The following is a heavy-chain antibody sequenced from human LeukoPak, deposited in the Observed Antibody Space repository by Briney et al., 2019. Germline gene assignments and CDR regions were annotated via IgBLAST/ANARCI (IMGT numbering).Heavy chain of an antibody. CDR2: ISTSGSTI. V-gene: IGHV3-48*03. D-gene: IGHD5-12*01. Sequence: GGSLRLSCAASGFVFSSYEMNWVRQAPGKGLEWVSYISTSGSTIHYADSVKGRFTFSRDNAKNSVYLQMNSLRAEDTAVYYWASRQSYTGYDYWGQGTLVTVSS. CDR3: ASRQSYTGYDY. CDR1: GFVFSSYE. J-gene: IGHJ4*02.